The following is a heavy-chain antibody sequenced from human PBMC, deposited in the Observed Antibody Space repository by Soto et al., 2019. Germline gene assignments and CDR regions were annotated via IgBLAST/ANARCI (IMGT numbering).Heavy chain of an antibody. J-gene: IGHJ4*02. CDR1: GYTFTSYG. CDR2: ISAYNGNT. D-gene: IGHD2-2*01. CDR3: ARDRYCISTSCPPIDY. Sequence: QVQLVQSGAEVKKPGASVKVSCKASGYTFTSYGISWVRQAPGQGLEWMGWISAYNGNTNYAQKLQGRVTMTTDTFTSTAYMELRSLRSDDKVVYYCARDRYCISTSCPPIDYWGQGTLVTVSS. V-gene: IGHV1-18*01.